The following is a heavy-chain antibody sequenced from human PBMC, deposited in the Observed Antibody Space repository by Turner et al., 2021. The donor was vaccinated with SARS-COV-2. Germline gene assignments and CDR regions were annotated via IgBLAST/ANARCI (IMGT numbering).Heavy chain of an antibody. V-gene: IGHV3-53*02. CDR2: IYSGGST. CDR1: GVTVSSNY. CDR3: ARDRVDYGMDV. Sequence: VQLVETGGGLIQPGGSLRLTCASSGVTVSSNYMTWVRQAQGKGLEWVSVIYSGGSTYYADSVKGRFTISRDNSKNTLYLQMNSLRAEDTAVYYCARDRVDYGMDVWGQGTTVTVSS. J-gene: IGHJ6*02. D-gene: IGHD3-3*01.